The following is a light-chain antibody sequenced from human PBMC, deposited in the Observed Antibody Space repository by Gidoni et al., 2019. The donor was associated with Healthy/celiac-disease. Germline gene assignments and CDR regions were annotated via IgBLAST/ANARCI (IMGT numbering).Light chain of an antibody. V-gene: IGKV1-8*01. CDR2: AAS. CDR1: QGISSY. Sequence: AIRMTQSPSSFSASTGDRVTITCRASQGISSYLAWYQQKPGKAPKLLIYAASTLQSGVPSRFSGSGSGTDFTLTISCLQSEDFATYYCQQYYSYLLYTFXXXTKLEIK. CDR3: QQYYSYLLYT. J-gene: IGKJ2*01.